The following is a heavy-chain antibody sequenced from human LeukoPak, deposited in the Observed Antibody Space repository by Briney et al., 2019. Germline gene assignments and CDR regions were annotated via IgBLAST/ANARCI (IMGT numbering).Heavy chain of an antibody. V-gene: IGHV4-30-4*01. Sequence: SQTLSLTCNVSGSSIKKDNFFWNWIRQPRGEGLEWIGYIFSSGSTYYNPSLKSRVTFSVDTSNNHFSLNLRSVTAADTAVCYCARSTYYYDRSAFFFPDYFDYWGQGIQVTVSS. CDR1: GSSIKKDNFF. D-gene: IGHD3-22*01. J-gene: IGHJ4*02. CDR3: ARSTYYYDRSAFFFPDYFDY. CDR2: IFSSGST.